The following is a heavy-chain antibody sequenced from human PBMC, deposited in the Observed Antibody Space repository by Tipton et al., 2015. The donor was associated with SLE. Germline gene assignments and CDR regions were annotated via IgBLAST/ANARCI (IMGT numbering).Heavy chain of an antibody. J-gene: IGHJ3*02. Sequence: LRLSCTVSGGSISSGSYYWSWIRQPAGKGLEWIGHIYTSGSTNYNPSLKSRVTISVDTSKSQFSLDLTSVTAADTAVYYCARRGLAYYYGSGRALDIWGQGTMVTVSS. CDR3: ARRGLAYYYGSGRALDI. CDR1: GGSISSGSYY. V-gene: IGHV4-61*09. D-gene: IGHD3-10*01. CDR2: IYTSGST.